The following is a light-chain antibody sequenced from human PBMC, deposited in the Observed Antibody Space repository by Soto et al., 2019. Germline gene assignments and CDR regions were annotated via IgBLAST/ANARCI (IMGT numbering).Light chain of an antibody. Sequence: SYELTQPPSVSVSPGQTARITCSGDALPKKYAYWYQQKPGQAPVLVIYKDSERPSGIPERFSGSGSGTIVTLTISGVQAEDEADYYCQSADSSDTYYVFGTGTKVTVL. CDR1: ALPKKY. CDR3: QSADSSDTYYV. V-gene: IGLV3-25*03. CDR2: KDS. J-gene: IGLJ1*01.